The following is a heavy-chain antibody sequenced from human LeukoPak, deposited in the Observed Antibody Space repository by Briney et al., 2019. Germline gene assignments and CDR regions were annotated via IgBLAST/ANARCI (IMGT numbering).Heavy chain of an antibody. V-gene: IGHV3-7*05. CDR2: IDQSGGRN. Sequence: RSGGSLRLSCAASGFTFSRFWMNWVRQAPGRGLEWVANIDQSGGRNNYVDSVKGRLTISRDNAKNSLFLEMSSLRADDTAVYFCARDVEGGTFDIWGQGTTVTVSS. J-gene: IGHJ3*02. CDR3: ARDVEGGTFDI. CDR1: GFTFSRFW. D-gene: IGHD3-16*01.